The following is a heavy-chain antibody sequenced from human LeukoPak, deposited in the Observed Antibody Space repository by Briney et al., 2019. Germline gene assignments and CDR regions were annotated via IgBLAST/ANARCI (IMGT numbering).Heavy chain of an antibody. D-gene: IGHD4-17*01. CDR2: ISYDGSHK. Sequence: GGSLRLSCAASGFIFSSYTMHWVRQAPGKGLEWVAVISYDGSHKYYVDSVKGRFTISRDNSKNTLYLQMNSLRAEDTAVYYCAREYGDYWGQGTLVTVSS. CDR1: GFIFSSYT. CDR3: AREYGDY. J-gene: IGHJ4*02. V-gene: IGHV3-30*04.